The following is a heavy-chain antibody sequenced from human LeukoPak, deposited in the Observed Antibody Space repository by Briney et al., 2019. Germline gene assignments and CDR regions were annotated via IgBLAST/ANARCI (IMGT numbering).Heavy chain of an antibody. D-gene: IGHD5-24*01. CDR2: TYYRSNWYN. CDR3: ARDGYNSRRTLALWFDP. Sequence: SQTLSLTCAISGDSVSSNSAAWNWIRQSPSRGLEWLGRTYYRSNWYNDYAVSVKSRITINPATSKNQFSLQLNSVTPEDTAVYYCARDGYNSRRTLALWFDPWGQGTLVTVSS. V-gene: IGHV6-1*01. CDR1: GDSVSSNSAA. J-gene: IGHJ5*02.